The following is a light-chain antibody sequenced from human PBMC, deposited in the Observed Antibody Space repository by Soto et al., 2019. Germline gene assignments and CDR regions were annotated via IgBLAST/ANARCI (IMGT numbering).Light chain of an antibody. CDR1: QSIKNW. CDR2: KAS. Sequence: DIQMTQSPSTLSASVGDRVTITCRASQSIKNWLAWYQQKPGEAPKLLIYKASTLESGVPSRFSGSGSGTEFTLTISCLQPDDVATYHCQQYKSYSPYTFGQGTKLDIK. CDR3: QQYKSYSPYT. J-gene: IGKJ2*01. V-gene: IGKV1-5*03.